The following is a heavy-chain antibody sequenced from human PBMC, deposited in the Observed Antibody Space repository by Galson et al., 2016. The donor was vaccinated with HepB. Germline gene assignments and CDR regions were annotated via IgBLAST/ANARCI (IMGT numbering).Heavy chain of an antibody. CDR2: IIPIFGTA. Sequence: GIIPIFGTANYAQKFQGRVTITADKSTSTAYMELTSLRSEDTAVYYCARGYTSGWYWFDPWGQGTLVTVSS. V-gene: IGHV1-69*06. J-gene: IGHJ5*02. CDR3: ARGYTSGWYWFDP. D-gene: IGHD6-19*01.